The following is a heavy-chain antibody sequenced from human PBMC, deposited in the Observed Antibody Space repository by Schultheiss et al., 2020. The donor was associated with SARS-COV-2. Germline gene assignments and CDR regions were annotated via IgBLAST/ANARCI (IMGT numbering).Heavy chain of an antibody. J-gene: IGHJ4*02. CDR1: GYTFTAYY. CDR3: ARDPYCSGGSCYCYGDY. Sequence: ASVKVSCKASGYTFTAYYMQWVRQTPGRGLEWMGIINPNGGSTSYAPKFQGRITVARDTSTSTVYMELRSLRSEDTAVYYCARDPYCSGGSCYCYGDYWGQGARVTVAS. CDR2: INPNGGST. V-gene: IGHV1-46*01. D-gene: IGHD2-15*01.